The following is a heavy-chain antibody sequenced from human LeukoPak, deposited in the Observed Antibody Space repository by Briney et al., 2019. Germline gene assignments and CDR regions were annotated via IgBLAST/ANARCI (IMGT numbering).Heavy chain of an antibody. J-gene: IGHJ4*02. V-gene: IGHV3-30*02. CDR1: GFTFNTYA. D-gene: IGHD5-18*01. CDR3: ANSPRGYSYSYYFDY. Sequence: GGSLRLSCAASGFTFNTYALTWVRQAPGKGLEWVAFIRYDGSNKYYADSVKGRFTISRDNSKNTLYLQMNSLRAEDTAVYYCANSPRGYSYSYYFDYWGQGTLVTVSS. CDR2: IRYDGSNK.